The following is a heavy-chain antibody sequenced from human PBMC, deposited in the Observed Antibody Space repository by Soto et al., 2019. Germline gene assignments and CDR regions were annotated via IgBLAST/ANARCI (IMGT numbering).Heavy chain of an antibody. D-gene: IGHD1-26*01. V-gene: IGHV3-23*01. CDR1: GFTFSSYA. Sequence: PGGSLRLSCAASGFTFSSYAMSWVRQAPGKGLEWVSAISGSGGSTYYADSVKGRFTISRDNSKNTLYPQMNSLRAEDTAVYYCAKYSLEWELPIANWFDPWGQGTLVTVSS. J-gene: IGHJ5*02. CDR3: AKYSLEWELPIANWFDP. CDR2: ISGSGGST.